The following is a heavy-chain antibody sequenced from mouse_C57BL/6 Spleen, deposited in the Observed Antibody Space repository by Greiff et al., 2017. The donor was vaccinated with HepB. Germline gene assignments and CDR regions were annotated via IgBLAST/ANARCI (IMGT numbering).Heavy chain of an antibody. CDR1: GYAFSSSW. CDR2: IYPGDGDT. Sequence: QVQLQQSGPELVKPGASVKISCKASGYAFSSSWMNWVKQRPGKGLEWIGRIYPGDGDTNYNGKFKGKATLTADKSSSTAYMQLSSLTSEDSAVYFCASVITTVVPTGYVDVWGTGATVTVSS. J-gene: IGHJ1*03. V-gene: IGHV1-82*01. CDR3: ASVITTVVPTGYVDV. D-gene: IGHD1-1*01.